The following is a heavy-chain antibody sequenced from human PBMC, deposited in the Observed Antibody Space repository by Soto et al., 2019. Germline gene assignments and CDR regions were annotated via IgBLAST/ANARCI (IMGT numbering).Heavy chain of an antibody. V-gene: IGHV5-51*01. CDR2: IYPGDSDT. J-gene: IGHJ5*02. Sequence: GESLKISCKGSGYSFTSYWIGWVRQMPGKSLEWMGIIYPGDSDTRYSPSFQGQVTISADKSISTAYLQWSSLKASDTAMYYCARALGRVYYDILTGYSSPLETAVWFDPWGQGTLVTVSS. CDR1: GYSFTSYW. CDR3: ARALGRVYYDILTGYSSPLETAVWFDP. D-gene: IGHD3-9*01.